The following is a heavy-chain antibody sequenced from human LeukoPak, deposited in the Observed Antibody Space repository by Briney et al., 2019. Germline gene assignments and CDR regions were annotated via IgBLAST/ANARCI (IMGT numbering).Heavy chain of an antibody. CDR2: ISSSSSYI. V-gene: IGHV3-21*01. CDR1: GFTFSSYS. D-gene: IGHD6-13*01. Sequence: PGGSLRLSCAASGFTFSSYSMNWVRQAPGKGLEWVSSISSSSSYIYYADSVKGRFTISRDNAKNSLYLQMNSLRAEDTAVYYCARSGQQLVVFDYWGKGTLVTVSS. CDR3: ARSGQQLVVFDY. J-gene: IGHJ4*02.